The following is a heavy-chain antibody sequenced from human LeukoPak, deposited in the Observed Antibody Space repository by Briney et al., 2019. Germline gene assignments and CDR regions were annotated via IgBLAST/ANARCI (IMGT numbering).Heavy chain of an antibody. D-gene: IGHD3-10*01. Sequence: SETLSLTCNVFGGSIGSSSYYWGWIRQAPGKGLEWIGSIYYSGSVYYNPSLKSRVTISEDTSKNRFSLKLSSVTAADTAVYYCARRRVWFGGLLHSSDYWGQGSLVTVSS. CDR3: ARRRVWFGGLLHSSDY. CDR1: GGSIGSSSYY. J-gene: IGHJ4*02. CDR2: IYYSGSV. V-gene: IGHV4-39*01.